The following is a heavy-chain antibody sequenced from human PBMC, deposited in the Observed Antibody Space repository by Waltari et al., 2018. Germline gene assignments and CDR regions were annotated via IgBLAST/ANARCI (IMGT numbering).Heavy chain of an antibody. CDR3: GRIAFGDDGGYFQH. CDR1: GGSISPNYN. J-gene: IGHJ1*01. Sequence: QLQLQESGPGLVKPSETLSLTCTVSGGSISPNYNWGWIRQPPGKGLEWMGNMKYGGTSFYNPSLKSRVTIYLDTSKNQFSLRLSSVGAADTAVYFCGRIAFGDDGGYFQHWGQGTLVTVSS. CDR2: MKYGGTS. V-gene: IGHV4-39*01. D-gene: IGHD4-17*01.